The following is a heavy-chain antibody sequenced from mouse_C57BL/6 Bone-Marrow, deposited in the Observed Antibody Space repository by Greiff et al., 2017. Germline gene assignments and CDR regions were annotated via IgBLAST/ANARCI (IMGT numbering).Heavy chain of an antibody. J-gene: IGHJ2*01. CDR3: ARGGESGTSFDY. CDR2: INYDGSST. CDR1: GFTFSDYY. V-gene: IGHV5-16*01. D-gene: IGHD4-1*01. Sequence: EVKVVESEGGLVQPGSSMKLSCTASGFTFSDYYMAWVRQVPEKGLEWVANINYDGSSTYYLDSLKSRFIISRDNAKNILYLQMSSLKSEDTATYYCARGGESGTSFDYWGQGTTLTVSS.